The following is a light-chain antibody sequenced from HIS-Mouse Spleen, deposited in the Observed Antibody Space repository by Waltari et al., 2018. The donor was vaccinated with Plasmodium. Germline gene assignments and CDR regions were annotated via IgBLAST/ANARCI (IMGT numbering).Light chain of an antibody. V-gene: IGKV1-5*03. CDR1: QSISSR. Sequence: DRVTITCRASQSISSRLAWYQQKPGKAPKLLIYKASSLESGVPSRFSGSGSGTEFTLTISSLQPDDFATYYCQQYNSYSWTFGQGTKVEIK. CDR3: QQYNSYSWT. J-gene: IGKJ1*01. CDR2: KAS.